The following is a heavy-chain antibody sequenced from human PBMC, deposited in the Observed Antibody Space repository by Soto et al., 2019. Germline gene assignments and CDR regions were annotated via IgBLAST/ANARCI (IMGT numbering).Heavy chain of an antibody. CDR3: AKAPPDSSGYFPAQENDY. D-gene: IGHD3-22*01. CDR2: ISGSGGST. Sequence: GGSLRLSCAASGFTFSSYAMSWVRQAPGKGLEWVSAISGSGGSTYYADSVKGRFTISRDNSKNTLYLQMNSLRAEDTALYYCAKAPPDSSGYFPAQENDYWGQGTLVTVSS. CDR1: GFTFSSYA. J-gene: IGHJ4*02. V-gene: IGHV3-23*01.